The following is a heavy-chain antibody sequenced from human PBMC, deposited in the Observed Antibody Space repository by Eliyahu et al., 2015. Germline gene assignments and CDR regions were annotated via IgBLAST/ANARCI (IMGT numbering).Heavy chain of an antibody. CDR1: GFSLSNARMG. V-gene: IGHV2-26*01. CDR3: ARIPNYDFWSGYRSDYYYGMDV. D-gene: IGHD3-3*01. J-gene: IGHJ6*02. CDR2: IFSNDEK. Sequence: QVTLKESGPVLVKPTETLTLTCTVSGFSLSNARMGVSWIRQPPGKALEWLAHIFSNDEKSYSTSLKSRLTISKDTSKSQVVLTMTNMDPVDTATYYCARIPNYDFWSGYRSDYYYGMDVWGQGTTVTVSS.